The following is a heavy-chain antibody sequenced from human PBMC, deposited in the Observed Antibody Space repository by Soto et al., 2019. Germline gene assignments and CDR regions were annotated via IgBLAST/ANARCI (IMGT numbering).Heavy chain of an antibody. J-gene: IGHJ4*02. CDR3: ARGRNLEYSSLVFEY. CDR2: IYYSGST. Sequence: QVQLQESGPGLVKPSGTLSLTCAVSGGSISSNNWWSWVRQPPGKGLEWSGEIYYSGSTNYNSSLKSRVTISVDKSKNQFSLQLRSVTAADTAVYYCARGRNLEYSSLVFEYWGQGTLVTVSS. V-gene: IGHV4-4*02. D-gene: IGHD6-13*01. CDR1: GGSISSNNW.